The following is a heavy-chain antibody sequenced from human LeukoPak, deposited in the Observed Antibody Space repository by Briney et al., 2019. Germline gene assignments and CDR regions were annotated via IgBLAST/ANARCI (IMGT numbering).Heavy chain of an antibody. CDR3: ARDLYSTMVRGVSGY. J-gene: IGHJ4*02. CDR1: GFTFSSYS. CDR2: ISSSSSYI. V-gene: IGHV3-21*01. Sequence: GGSLRLSCAASGFTFSSYSMNWVRQAPGKGLEWVSSISSSSSYIYYAGSVKGRFTISRDNAKNSLYPQMNSLRAEDTAVYYCARDLYSTMVRGVSGYWGQGTLVTVSS. D-gene: IGHD3-10*01.